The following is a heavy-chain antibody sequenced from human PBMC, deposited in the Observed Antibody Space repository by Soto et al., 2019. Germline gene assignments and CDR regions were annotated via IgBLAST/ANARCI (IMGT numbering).Heavy chain of an antibody. Sequence: SETLSLTCTVSGGSISSYYWSWIRQPPGKGLEWIGYIYYSGSTNYNPSLKSRVTISVDTSKNQFSLKLSSVTAADTAVYYCARHQNGWGYYYYYYMDVWGKGTTVTVSS. J-gene: IGHJ6*03. CDR1: GGSISSYY. D-gene: IGHD1-1*01. CDR2: IYYSGST. V-gene: IGHV4-59*08. CDR3: ARHQNGWGYYYYYYMDV.